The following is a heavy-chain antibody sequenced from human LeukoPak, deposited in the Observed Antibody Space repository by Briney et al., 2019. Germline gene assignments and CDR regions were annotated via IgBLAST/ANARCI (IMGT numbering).Heavy chain of an antibody. D-gene: IGHD1-26*01. V-gene: IGHV1-18*01. CDR3: TRGPGGGSGFDFDY. CDR2: ISTYNSNT. CDR1: GYTFTSYG. Sequence: ASLKVSCKASGYTFTSYGISWVRQAPGQGLEWIGWISTYNSNTNYAQKLQGSATMTTDTTTTPAQMELRSMSSDSTAEYCSTRGPGGGSGFDFDYWGQGTLVTVSS. J-gene: IGHJ4*02.